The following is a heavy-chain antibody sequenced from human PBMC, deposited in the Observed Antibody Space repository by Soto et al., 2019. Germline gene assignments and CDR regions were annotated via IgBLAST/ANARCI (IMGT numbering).Heavy chain of an antibody. V-gene: IGHV3-23*01. CDR2: IIGYGGVT. CDR3: SRPRTDWGSYVPFDS. CDR1: GFTFSTYP. D-gene: IGHD3-16*01. J-gene: IGHJ4*02. Sequence: EVQLLESGGGLVQPGGSLRLSCAASGFTFSTYPMSWVRQAPGKGLEWVSAIIGYGGVTNYAESVKGRFTISRDNSMNTLYLHMNSLRVEDTAIYYCSRPRTDWGSYVPFDSWGQGTLVTVSS.